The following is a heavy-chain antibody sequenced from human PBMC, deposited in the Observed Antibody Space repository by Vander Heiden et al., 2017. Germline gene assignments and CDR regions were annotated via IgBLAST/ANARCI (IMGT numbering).Heavy chain of an antibody. D-gene: IGHD1-26*01. CDR1: GFTFTSYA. J-gene: IGHJ2*01. CDR2: IRYDGSNK. V-gene: IGHV3-33*01. Sequence: QVQLVESGGGVVQPGRSLSLSCAASGFTFTSYAMHWVRQAPGKGLEWVAIIRYDGSNKYYADSVKARFTISRDTSNNTLYLQMNSLRVEDTAVYYCARDRGTRHWYFDFWGRGTLVTVSS. CDR3: ARDRGTRHWYFDF.